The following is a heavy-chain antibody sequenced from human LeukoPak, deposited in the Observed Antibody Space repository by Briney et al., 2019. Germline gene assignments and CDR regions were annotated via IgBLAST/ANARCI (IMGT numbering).Heavy chain of an antibody. CDR3: AREEETYGMDV. CDR2: INPNTGGT. D-gene: IGHD5-24*01. Sequence: ASVTVSCKASGYTFTGYYIHWVRQAPGQGLEWMGWINPNTGGTSYAQKFQGRVTMTRDTSISTAYMELSRLRSDDTAIYYCAREEETYGMDVWGQGTTVTVSS. J-gene: IGHJ6*02. V-gene: IGHV1-2*02. CDR1: GYTFTGYY.